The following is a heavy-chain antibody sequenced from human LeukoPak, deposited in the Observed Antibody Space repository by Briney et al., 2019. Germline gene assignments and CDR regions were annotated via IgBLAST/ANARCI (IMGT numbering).Heavy chain of an antibody. CDR2: IFSNDEK. CDR1: GFGGRNARMG. D-gene: IGHD5-18*01. J-gene: IGHJ4*02. V-gene: IGHV2-26*01. Sequence: VCGPTLVNPPETLTLTGTGAGFGGRNARMGVSWIRQPPGKALEWIAHIFSNDEKSYSTSLMSRLTISKDTSKSQVVLTMTNMDPVDTATYYCARIKGDTAMVIPFDYWGQGTLVTVSS. CDR3: ARIKGDTAMVIPFDY.